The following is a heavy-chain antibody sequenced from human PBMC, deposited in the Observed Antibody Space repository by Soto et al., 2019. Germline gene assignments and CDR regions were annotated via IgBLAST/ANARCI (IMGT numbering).Heavy chain of an antibody. CDR3: AKHWGTPAPDDY. CDR1: GFTFNTYD. J-gene: IGHJ4*02. V-gene: IGHV3-23*01. CDR2: ISASGST. D-gene: IGHD6-13*01. Sequence: EVHLLESGGGLVQPGGSLRLSCAASGFTFNTYDMTWFRQAPGKGLEWVSMISASGSTYYSGSVRGRFTISRDNSKSTLYLQMNSLRADDTAIYYCAKHWGTPAPDDYWGQGTLVTVSS.